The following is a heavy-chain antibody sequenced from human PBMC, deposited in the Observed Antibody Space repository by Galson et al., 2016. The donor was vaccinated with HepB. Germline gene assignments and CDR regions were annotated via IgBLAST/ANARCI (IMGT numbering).Heavy chain of an antibody. CDR2: IYYSGRT. J-gene: IGHJ6*02. Sequence: LRLSCAASGFTFSEHYMEWVRQAAGKGLEWIGYIYYSGRTNYNPSLKSRVTISVDTSKNQFSLKLSSVTAADTAVYYCARDDSGGWYGFHYGMDVWGQGTTVTVSS. D-gene: IGHD6-19*01. V-gene: IGHV4-59*11. CDR1: GFTFSEHY. CDR3: ARDDSGGWYGFHYGMDV.